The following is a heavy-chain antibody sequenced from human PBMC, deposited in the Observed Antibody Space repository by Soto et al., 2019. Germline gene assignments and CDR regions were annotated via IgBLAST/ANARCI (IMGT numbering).Heavy chain of an antibody. D-gene: IGHD3-3*01. J-gene: IGHJ6*02. CDR3: ARDRSFWRGAYYYYGMDV. CDR1: GFTFSDNY. Sequence: GGSLRLSCAASGFTFSDNYMSWVRQAPGKGLEWVSYIGSTGSTIYYADSVEGRFTISRDNSKNSLYLQMNSLRAEDTAVYYCARDRSFWRGAYYYYGMDVWGQGTTVTVSS. CDR2: IGSTGSTI. V-gene: IGHV3-11*01.